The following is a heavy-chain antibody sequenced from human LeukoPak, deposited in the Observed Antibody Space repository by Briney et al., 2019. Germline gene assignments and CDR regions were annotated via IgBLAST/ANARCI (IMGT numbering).Heavy chain of an antibody. V-gene: IGHV3-48*03. CDR2: ISSSGSTI. J-gene: IGHJ4*02. Sequence: PGGSLRLSCAASAFTFSSYEMNWVRQAPGKGLEWVSYISSSGSTIHYADSVKGRFTISRDNAKNSLYLQMNSLRAEDTAVYYCARMVYCCDISGYYFLDYWGQGTLVTVSS. CDR3: ARMVYCCDISGYYFLDY. D-gene: IGHD3-22*01. CDR1: AFTFSSYE.